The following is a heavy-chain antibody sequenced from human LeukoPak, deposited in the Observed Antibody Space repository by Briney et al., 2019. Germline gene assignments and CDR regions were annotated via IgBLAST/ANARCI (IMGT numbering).Heavy chain of an antibody. J-gene: IGHJ4*02. V-gene: IGHV1-18*01. CDR2: ISPYNSNT. D-gene: IGHD3-22*01. CDR1: GYPFTTYG. CDR3: ATLAQDYYDSSGYF. Sequence: ASVKVSCKASGYPFTTYGISWLRRAPGQGLEWVGWISPYNSNTDYAQKVQGRVTMTTDTSTSTAHMQLRRLRSDDTAVYYCATLAQDYYDSSGYFWGQGTPLTVSS.